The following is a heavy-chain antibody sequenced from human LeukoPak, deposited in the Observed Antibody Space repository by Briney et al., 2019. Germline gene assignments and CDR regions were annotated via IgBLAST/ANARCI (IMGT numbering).Heavy chain of an antibody. CDR2: ISYDGDNK. CDR3: ARGGFEVY. Sequence: GRSLRLSCGASGFTFSTYVMHWVRQAPGKGLEWVAYISYDGDNKYYADSVKGRFTISRDNSKNTLYLEMHSLRPGDTAMYYCARGGFEVYWGRGTLVTVSS. CDR1: GFTFSTYV. V-gene: IGHV3-30*01. J-gene: IGHJ4*02.